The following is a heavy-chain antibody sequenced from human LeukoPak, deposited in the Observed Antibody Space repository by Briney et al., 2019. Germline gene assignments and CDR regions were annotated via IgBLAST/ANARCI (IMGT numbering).Heavy chain of an antibody. D-gene: IGHD6-19*01. CDR1: GYSFSSYW. CDR3: GEVGYSSIALGYYYYMDV. J-gene: IGHJ6*03. V-gene: IGHV5-51*01. CDR2: IYPGDSDT. Sequence: GESLKISCKGSGYSFSSYWIGWVRQRPGKGLEWMAIIYPGDSDTRYSPSFLDQITISADKSITTAYLQWTNLKASDTAIYYCGEVGYSSIALGYYYYMDVWGEGTTVTVSS.